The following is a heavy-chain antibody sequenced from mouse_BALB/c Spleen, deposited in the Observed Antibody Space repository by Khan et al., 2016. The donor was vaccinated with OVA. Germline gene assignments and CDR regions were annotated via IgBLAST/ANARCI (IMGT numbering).Heavy chain of an antibody. CDR1: GYTFPDYT. CDR3: TTSVTTTSTLYAMDY. Sequence: QVRLQQSGAELVRPGVSVKISCKGSGYTFPDYTIHWMKQSHTKSLEWIGIISTYYGDAKYNQKFKDRATMTVDKSSNTAYMEIARLPSADSDIYCYTTSVTTTSTLYAMDYWGQVTSVTVSS. CDR2: ISTYYGDA. D-gene: IGHD1-1*01. V-gene: IGHV1S137*01. J-gene: IGHJ4*01.